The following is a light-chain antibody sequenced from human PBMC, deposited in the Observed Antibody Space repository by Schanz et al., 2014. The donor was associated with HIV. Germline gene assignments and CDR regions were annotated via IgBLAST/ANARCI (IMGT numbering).Light chain of an antibody. CDR3: QQYGGSPKT. V-gene: IGKV3-20*01. Sequence: EIVLTQSPGTLSLSLRGRATLSCRASQSVASNYLAWYQQKPGQAPRLLIYGASSRAPGIPDRFSGSGSGTDFTLSISRLEPEDFAVYYCQQYGGSPKTFGQGTRLEI. CDR2: GAS. J-gene: IGKJ2*01. CDR1: QSVASNY.